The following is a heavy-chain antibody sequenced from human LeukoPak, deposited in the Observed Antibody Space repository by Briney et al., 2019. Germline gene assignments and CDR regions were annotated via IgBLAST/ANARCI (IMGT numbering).Heavy chain of an antibody. CDR2: ISSSSSYI. V-gene: IGHV3-21*01. D-gene: IGHD6-6*01. CDR3: AKDLDEYSSSSYFDY. CDR1: GFTFSSYS. J-gene: IGHJ4*02. Sequence: GGSLRLSCAASGFTFSSYSMNWVRQAPGKGLEWVSSISSSSSYIYYADSVKGRFTISRDNAKNSLYLQMNSLRAEDTAVYYCAKDLDEYSSSSYFDYWGQGTLVTVSS.